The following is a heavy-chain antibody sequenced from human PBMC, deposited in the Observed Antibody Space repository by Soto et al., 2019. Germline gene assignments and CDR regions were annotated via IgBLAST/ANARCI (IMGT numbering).Heavy chain of an antibody. V-gene: IGHV4-39*01. Sequence: SETLSLTCTVSGGSISSSSYYWGWIRQPPGKGLEWIGSIYYSGSTYYNPSLKSRVTISVDTSKNQFSLKLSSVTAADTAVYYCARQNDFWSGYCFDYWGQGTLVTVSS. CDR2: IYYSGST. CDR3: ARQNDFWSGYCFDY. J-gene: IGHJ4*02. CDR1: GGSISSSSYY. D-gene: IGHD3-3*01.